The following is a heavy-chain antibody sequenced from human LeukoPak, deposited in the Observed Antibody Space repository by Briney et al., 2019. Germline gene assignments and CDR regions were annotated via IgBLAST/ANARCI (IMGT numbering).Heavy chain of an antibody. D-gene: IGHD3-9*01. J-gene: IGHJ4*02. V-gene: IGHV3-23*01. CDR3: AKWGDYDILTGYYVSDF. Sequence: PGASLRLSCAASGFIFRNYAVGWVRQARGKGVEWVSAITGSGDTTYYADSVKGRFTISRDNSKNPLYVEMHPLRAEDTAVYYCAKWGDYDILTGYYVSDFWGQGTLVTVSS. CDR2: ITGSGDTT. CDR1: GFIFRNYA.